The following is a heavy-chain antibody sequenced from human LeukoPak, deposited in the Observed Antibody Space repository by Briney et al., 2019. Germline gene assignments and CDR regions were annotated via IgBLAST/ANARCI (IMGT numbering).Heavy chain of an antibody. Sequence: WMTWVRQAPGKGLEWVANIQPDGSQGLYVDSVKGRFIISRDNAKKSLYLQMNSLRAEDTAVYYCTRDPLYGALDSWGQGTLVTVSS. CDR2: IQPDGSQG. CDR3: TRDPLYGALDS. V-gene: IGHV3-7*01. CDR1: W. D-gene: IGHD4-17*01. J-gene: IGHJ4*02.